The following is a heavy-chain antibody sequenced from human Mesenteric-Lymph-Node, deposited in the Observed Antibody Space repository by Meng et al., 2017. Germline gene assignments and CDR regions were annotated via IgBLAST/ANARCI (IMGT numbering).Heavy chain of an antibody. CDR1: GGSISPNNW. J-gene: IGHJ3*02. D-gene: IGHD2-21*01. Sequence: GSLRLSCAVSGGSISPNNWWTWVRQPPGKGLEWIGEIFHDGDTNYNPSFRSRATISVDKSRDHFSLKLNSVTAADTAMYYCATEGYYHLGALDIWGQGTLVTVSS. CDR3: ATEGYYHLGALDI. V-gene: IGHV4-4*02. CDR2: IFHDGDT.